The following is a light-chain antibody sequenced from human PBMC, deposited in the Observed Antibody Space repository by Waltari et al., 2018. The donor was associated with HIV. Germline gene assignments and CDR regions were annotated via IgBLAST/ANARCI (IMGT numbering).Light chain of an antibody. Sequence: QSALTQPASVSGSPGQSITISCTGTSSDVGAYNSVSWYQHHPGKAPKLMIYEVTNRPSWVSNRFSGSKSGNTASLTISGLQAEDEADYYCSSYTSSSTVVFGGGTKLTVL. CDR2: EVT. V-gene: IGLV2-14*01. J-gene: IGLJ3*02. CDR1: SSDVGAYNS. CDR3: SSYTSSSTVV.